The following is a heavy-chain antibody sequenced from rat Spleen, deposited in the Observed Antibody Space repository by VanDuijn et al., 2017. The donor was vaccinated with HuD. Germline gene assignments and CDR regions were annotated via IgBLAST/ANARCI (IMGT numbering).Heavy chain of an antibody. CDR2: ISYDGSST. J-gene: IGHJ2*01. CDR3: ARLPHYGYFDY. D-gene: IGHD1-11*01. Sequence: EVQLVESGGGLVQPGRSMKLSCAASGFTFSDYYMAWVRQAPKKGLEWVATISYDGSSTYYRDSVKGRFTISRDNAKSTLYLQMDSLRSEDTATYYCARLPHYGYFDYWGQGVMVTVSS. CDR1: GFTFSDYY. V-gene: IGHV5-7*01.